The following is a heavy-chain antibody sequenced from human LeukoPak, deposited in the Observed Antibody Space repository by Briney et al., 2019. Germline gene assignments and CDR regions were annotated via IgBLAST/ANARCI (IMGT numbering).Heavy chain of an antibody. J-gene: IGHJ3*02. CDR2: ISSSGGTT. Sequence: GGSLRLSCAASGFTSSDYYMTWIRQPPGKGPEWISYISSSGGTTTYVDSVKGRFTISRDNAKNSLYLQMNSLRAEDTALYYCARDRTDYGSFDIWGQGTMVTVSS. D-gene: IGHD4-17*01. V-gene: IGHV3-11*04. CDR1: GFTSSDYY. CDR3: ARDRTDYGSFDI.